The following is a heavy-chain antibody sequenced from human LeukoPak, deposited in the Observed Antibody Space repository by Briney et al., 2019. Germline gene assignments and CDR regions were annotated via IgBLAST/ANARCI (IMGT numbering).Heavy chain of an antibody. CDR1: GFTFGSHW. J-gene: IGHJ5*02. V-gene: IGHV3-7*01. D-gene: IGHD2-2*01. CDR2: IKQDGSET. Sequence: PGWSLRLSCAASGFTFGSHWMSWVRQTPGKGLEWVANIKQDGSETYYVDSVKGRFTISRDNAKNSLFLQMSILRAEDTAVYYCARGRKVPAAMGNWFDPWGQGTLVTVSS. CDR3: ARGRKVPAAMGNWFDP.